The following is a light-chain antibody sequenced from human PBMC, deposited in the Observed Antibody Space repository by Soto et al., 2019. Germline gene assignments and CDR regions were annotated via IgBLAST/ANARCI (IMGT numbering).Light chain of an antibody. CDR2: KTS. CDR1: QSISHW. V-gene: IGKV1-5*03. Sequence: DIQMTQSPSTLSASVGDRVTITCRASQSISHWLAWYQQKPGKAPKLLIYKTSNLDSGVPSRFSGSGSGTEFSLTISSLQPDDFATYYCQQYKSFSLTFGGGTRVEVK. CDR3: QQYKSFSLT. J-gene: IGKJ4*01.